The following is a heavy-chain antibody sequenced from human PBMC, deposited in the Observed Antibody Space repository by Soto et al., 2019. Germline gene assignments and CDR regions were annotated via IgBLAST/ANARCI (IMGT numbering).Heavy chain of an antibody. Sequence: PSETLSLTCTVSGGSISSYYWSWIRQPPGKGLEWIGYIYYSGSTNYNPSLKSRVTISVDTSKNQFSLKLSSVTAADTAVYYCARHGDSGSYYRWFDPWGQGTLVTVSS. CDR2: IYYSGST. J-gene: IGHJ5*02. CDR3: ARHGDSGSYYRWFDP. V-gene: IGHV4-59*08. CDR1: GGSISSYY. D-gene: IGHD1-26*01.